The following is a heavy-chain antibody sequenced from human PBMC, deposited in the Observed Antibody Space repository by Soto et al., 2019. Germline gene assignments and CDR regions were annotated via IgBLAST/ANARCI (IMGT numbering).Heavy chain of an antibody. D-gene: IGHD4-17*01. CDR1: GGSINSGDYY. CDR2: IYYSGST. J-gene: IGHJ4*02. CDR3: ARIGLTTALL. Sequence: PSETLSLTCTVSGGSINSGDYYWSWIRQPPGKGLEWIGYIYYSGSTHYNPPLRSRVTISIDTSKNHFFLNLSSVTAADTAVYYCARIGLTTALLWGQGTLVTVSS. V-gene: IGHV4-30-4*01.